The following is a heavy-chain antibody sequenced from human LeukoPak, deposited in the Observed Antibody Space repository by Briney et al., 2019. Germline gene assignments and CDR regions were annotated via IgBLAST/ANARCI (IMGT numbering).Heavy chain of an antibody. CDR2: INHSGST. D-gene: IGHD3-9*01. CDR1: GGSFSGYY. Sequence: SETLSLTCAVYGGSFSGYYWSWIRQPPGKGLEWIGEINHSGSTNYNPSLKSRVTISVDTSKNQFSLKLSSVTAADTAVYYCARSPPKGLRYFDWLLYTTFDYWGQGTLVTVSS. J-gene: IGHJ4*02. CDR3: ARSPPKGLRYFDWLLYTTFDY. V-gene: IGHV4-34*01.